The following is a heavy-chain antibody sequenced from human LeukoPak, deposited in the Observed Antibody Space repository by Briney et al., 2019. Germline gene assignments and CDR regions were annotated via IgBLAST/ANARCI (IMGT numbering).Heavy chain of an antibody. Sequence: GGSLRLSCAASGFTVSSNYMSWVRQAPGKGLEWVSVLYSGGTTYYADSVKGRFTISRDNSKNTLYLQMNSLRAEDTAVYYCARWVCSTTRCPYDYWGQGTLVTVSS. CDR3: ARWVCSTTRCPYDY. CDR1: GFTVSSNY. CDR2: LYSGGTT. V-gene: IGHV3-53*01. D-gene: IGHD2-2*01. J-gene: IGHJ4*02.